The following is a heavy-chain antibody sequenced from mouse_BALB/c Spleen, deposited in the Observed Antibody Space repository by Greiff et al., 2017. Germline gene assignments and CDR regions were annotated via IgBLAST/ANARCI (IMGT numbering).Heavy chain of an antibody. Sequence: VQLQQSGGGLVQPGGSLILSCAASGFDFSRYWMSWARQAPGKGQEWIGEINPGSSTINYTPSLKDKFIISRDNAKNTLYLQMSKVRSEDTALYYCARLGNYGYFAVWGAGTTVTVSS. V-gene: IGHV4-2*02. CDR3: ARLGNYGYFAV. CDR1: GFDFSRYW. D-gene: IGHD2-1*01. J-gene: IGHJ1*01. CDR2: INPGSSTI.